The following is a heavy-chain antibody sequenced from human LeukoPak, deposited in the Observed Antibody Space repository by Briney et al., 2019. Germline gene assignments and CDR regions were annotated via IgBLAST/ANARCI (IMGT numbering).Heavy chain of an antibody. CDR2: INPNRGGT. V-gene: IGHV1-2*02. J-gene: IGHJ3*01. CDR1: GYTFTDYY. CDR3: AREAPMTTNYAADV. Sequence: GASVKVSCKTSGYTFTDYYIKWVRQAPGQGLEWMGWINPNRGGTHYARKFQGRVNMTRDTSISTAYMELSRLRSDDTAVYYCAREAPMTTNYAADVWGQGTMVTVSS. D-gene: IGHD2-8*01.